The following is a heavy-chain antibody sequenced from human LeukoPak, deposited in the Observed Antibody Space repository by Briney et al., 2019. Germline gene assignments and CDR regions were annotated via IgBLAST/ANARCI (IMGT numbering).Heavy chain of an antibody. J-gene: IGHJ4*02. D-gene: IGHD5-12*01. CDR2: IWYDGSNK. CDR1: GFTFSSYG. CDR3: AREGGYDYEDYFVY. Sequence: GGSLRLSCAASGFTFSSYGMHWVRQAPGKGLEWVAVIWYDGSNKYYADSVKGRFTISRDNSKNTLYLQMNSLRAEDTAVYYCAREGGYDYEDYFVYWGQGTLVTVSS. V-gene: IGHV3-33*01.